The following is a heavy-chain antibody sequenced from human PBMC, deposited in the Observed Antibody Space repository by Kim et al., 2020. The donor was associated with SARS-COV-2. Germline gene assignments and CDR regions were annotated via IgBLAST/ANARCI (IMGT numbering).Heavy chain of an antibody. J-gene: IGHJ4*02. V-gene: IGHV3-74*01. CDR3: VRSNITRTGRL. D-gene: IGHD1-7*01. CDR1: GFTFSNYW. CDR2: ISTDGSST. Sequence: GGSLRLSCAASGFTFSNYWMHWVRQGPGKGLVWVSRISTDGSSTSYADSVKGRFTISRDNAKNTVYLQMNSLTVEDTAVYYCVRSNITRTGRLGGQGTLV.